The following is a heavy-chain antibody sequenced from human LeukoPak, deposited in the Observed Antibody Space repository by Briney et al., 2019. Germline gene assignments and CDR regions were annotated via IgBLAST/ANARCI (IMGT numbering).Heavy chain of an antibody. CDR3: ARESTMVRGGAKYYFDY. CDR1: GFTFSSYG. J-gene: IGHJ4*02. D-gene: IGHD3-10*01. V-gene: IGHV3-33*01. Sequence: TGGSLRLSCAASGFTFSSYGMHWVRQAPGKGLEWVAVIWYDGSNKYYADSVKGRFTISRDNSKNTLYLQMNSLRAEGTAVYYCARESTMVRGGAKYYFDYWGQGTLVTVSS. CDR2: IWYDGSNK.